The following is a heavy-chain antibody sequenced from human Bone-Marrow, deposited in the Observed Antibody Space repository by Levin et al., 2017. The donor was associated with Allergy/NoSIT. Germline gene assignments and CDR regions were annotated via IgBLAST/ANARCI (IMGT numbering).Heavy chain of an antibody. V-gene: IGHV3-9*01. D-gene: IGHD6-19*01. CDR3: VKDWGTGWYAYFAS. CDR2: IRWNSVNI. J-gene: IGHJ4*02. CDR1: GFKFDDYA. Sequence: SLKISCAASGFKFDDYAMYWVRQAPGKGLEWVSGIRWNSVNIGYADSVRGRFTISRDNAKNSLYLQMNSLRPEDTALYYCVKDWGTGWYAYFASWGQGTQVSVSS.